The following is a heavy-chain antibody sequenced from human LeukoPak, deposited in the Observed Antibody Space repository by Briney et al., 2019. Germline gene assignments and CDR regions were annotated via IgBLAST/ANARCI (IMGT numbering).Heavy chain of an antibody. Sequence: GRSLRLSCAASGFSFDDYAMYWVRQAPGKGLEWVSGISWKSDTIGYADSVKGRFTISRDNAKNSLYLQMNSLRPEDMALYYCAKDVGHYYDSSGIDYWGQGTLVTVSS. CDR3: AKDVGHYYDSSGIDY. V-gene: IGHV3-9*03. CDR2: ISWKSDTI. CDR1: GFSFDDYA. J-gene: IGHJ4*02. D-gene: IGHD3-22*01.